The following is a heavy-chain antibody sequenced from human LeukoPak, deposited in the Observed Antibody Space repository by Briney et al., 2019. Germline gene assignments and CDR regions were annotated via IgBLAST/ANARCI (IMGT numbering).Heavy chain of an antibody. CDR3: ARGPYSYDSSGAFDI. D-gene: IGHD3-22*01. J-gene: IGHJ3*02. CDR2: INHSGST. Sequence: PSETLSLTCAVYGGSFSGYYWSWIRQPPGKGLEWIGEINHSGSTNYNPSLKSRVTISVDTSKNQFSLRLSSVTAADTAVYFCARGPYSYDSSGAFDIWGQGTMVTVSS. CDR1: GGSFSGYY. V-gene: IGHV4-34*01.